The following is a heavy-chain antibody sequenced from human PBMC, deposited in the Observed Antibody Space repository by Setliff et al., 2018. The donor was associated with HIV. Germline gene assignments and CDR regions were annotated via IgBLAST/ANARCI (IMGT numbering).Heavy chain of an antibody. CDR3: ARDDSNYRQHGMDV. CDR2: ISSRGTIK. D-gene: IGHD4-4*01. Sequence: GGSLRLSCAASGFIVNNFEMNWVRQAPGKGLEWISYISSRGTIKKYASSVRGRFTISRDNAKKSLYLQMDSLRAEDTAVYYCARDDSNYRQHGMDVWGQGTTVTVSS. V-gene: IGHV3-48*03. CDR1: GFIVNNFE. J-gene: IGHJ6*02.